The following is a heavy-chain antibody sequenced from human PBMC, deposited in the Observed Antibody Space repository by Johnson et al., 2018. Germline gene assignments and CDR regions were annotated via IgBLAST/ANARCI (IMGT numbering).Heavy chain of an antibody. CDR3: ARDRAPSYHYYMDV. Sequence: QVQLVQSGGGVVQPGRSLRLSCAASGFTFSSYAMHWVRQAPGKGLEWVAVISYDGSQKYYADSVKGRITISRDNSKNTPFLQMNSLRAEDTAVYYCARDRAPSYHYYMDVGGKGTTVTVSS. V-gene: IGHV3-30*03. CDR2: ISYDGSQK. CDR1: GFTFSSYA. J-gene: IGHJ6*03.